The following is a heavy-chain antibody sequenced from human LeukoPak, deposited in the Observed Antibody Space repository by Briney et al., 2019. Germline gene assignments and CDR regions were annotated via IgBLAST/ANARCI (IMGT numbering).Heavy chain of an antibody. J-gene: IGHJ4*02. CDR3: AKDFVPRGGSYFPGFDY. CDR1: GSTFSSYA. CDR2: ISNSGDRT. D-gene: IGHD1-26*01. V-gene: IGHV3-23*01. Sequence: GGSLRLSCAASGSTFSSYAMNWVRQAPGKGVEGVSAISNSGDRTYYAHSLKGRFTISRDNSKNTLYLQMNSLRTEDTAVYYCAKDFVPRGGSYFPGFDYWGQGTLVIVSS.